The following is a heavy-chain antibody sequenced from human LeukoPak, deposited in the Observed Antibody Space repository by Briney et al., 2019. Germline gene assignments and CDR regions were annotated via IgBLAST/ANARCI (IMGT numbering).Heavy chain of an antibody. Sequence: PGGSLRLSCAASGFIFRSYSMNWVRQAPGKGLEWVSSISGSSSYIYWADSMKGRFTISRDNAKNSLYLQMNSLRAEDTAVYYCARDLEYSSGWSNGYWGQGTLVTVSS. J-gene: IGHJ4*02. CDR3: ARDLEYSSGWSNGY. CDR1: GFIFRSYS. D-gene: IGHD6-19*01. CDR2: ISGSSSYI. V-gene: IGHV3-21*01.